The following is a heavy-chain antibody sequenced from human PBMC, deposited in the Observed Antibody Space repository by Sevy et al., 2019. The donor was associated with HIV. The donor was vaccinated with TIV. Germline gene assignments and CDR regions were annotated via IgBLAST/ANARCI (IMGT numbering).Heavy chain of an antibody. CDR1: GFSFISYA. CDR2: ISGSDGAT. Sequence: GGSLRLSCAASGFSFISYAMNWVRQAPGKGLEWVSGISGSDGATYYADSVKGRFSISSDNSKNTLYLQMDSLRAEDTAVYYCAKDIVAVVGDAFDIWGQGTMVTVSS. V-gene: IGHV3-23*01. CDR3: AKDIVAVVGDAFDI. D-gene: IGHD2-15*01. J-gene: IGHJ3*02.